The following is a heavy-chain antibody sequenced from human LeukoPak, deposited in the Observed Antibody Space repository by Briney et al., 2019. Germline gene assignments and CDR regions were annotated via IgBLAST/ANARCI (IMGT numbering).Heavy chain of an antibody. J-gene: IGHJ6*02. D-gene: IGHD3-22*01. CDR1: GFTFSSYE. Sequence: GGSLRLSCAASGFTFSSYEMNWVRQAPGKGLEWVSYISSSGSTIYYADSVKGRFTISKDNAKNSLYLQMNSLRAEDTAVYYCARESVVVPITGAYYGMDVWGQGTTVTVSS. CDR3: ARESVVVPITGAYYGMDV. CDR2: ISSSGSTI. V-gene: IGHV3-48*03.